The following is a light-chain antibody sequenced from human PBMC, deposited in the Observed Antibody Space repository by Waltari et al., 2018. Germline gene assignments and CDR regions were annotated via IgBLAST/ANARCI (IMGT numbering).Light chain of an antibody. CDR3: QTWGTGIHVV. Sequence: QLVLTQSPSASASLGASVKLTCTLSSGHSSYTIAWHQQQPEKGPRYLMKVNSDGSHSKGDGIPERFSCSSSGAWRYLPISSLQSEDEADYYCQTWGTGIHVVFGGGTKLTVL. J-gene: IGLJ2*01. CDR2: VNSDGSH. CDR1: SGHSSYT. V-gene: IGLV4-69*01.